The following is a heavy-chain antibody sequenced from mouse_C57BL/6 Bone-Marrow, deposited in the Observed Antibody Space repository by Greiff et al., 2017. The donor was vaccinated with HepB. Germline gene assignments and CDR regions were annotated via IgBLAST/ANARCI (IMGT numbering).Heavy chain of an antibody. CDR1: GFNIKDDY. Sequence: EVQLVESGAELVRPGASVKLSCTASGFNIKDDYMHWVKQRPEQGLEWIGWIDPENGDTEYASKFQGKATITADTSSNTAYLQLSSLTSEDTAVYYCTTAFYYYGSRGAMDYWGQGTSVTVSS. CDR2: IDPENGDT. J-gene: IGHJ4*01. V-gene: IGHV14-4*01. D-gene: IGHD1-1*01. CDR3: TTAFYYYGSRGAMDY.